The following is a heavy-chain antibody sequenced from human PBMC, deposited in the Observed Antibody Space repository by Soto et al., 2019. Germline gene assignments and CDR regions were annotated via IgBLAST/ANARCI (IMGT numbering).Heavy chain of an antibody. J-gene: IGHJ4*02. V-gene: IGHV1-24*01. CDR2: FDPEDGET. D-gene: IGHD6-13*01. CDR1: GYTLTELS. Sequence: QVQLVQSGAEVKKPGASVKVSCKVSGYTLTELSMHWVRQAPGKGLEWMGGFDPEDGETIYAQKFQSRVTMTEETSTDTAYMELSSLRSEDTAVYYCASRRIGASLTLLAAATLDYCGQGTLVTVSS. CDR3: ASRRIGASLTLLAAATLDY.